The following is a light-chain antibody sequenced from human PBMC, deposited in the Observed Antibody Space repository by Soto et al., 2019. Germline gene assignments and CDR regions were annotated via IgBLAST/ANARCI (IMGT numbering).Light chain of an antibody. CDR1: QSVSSY. CDR3: QQYNNWPPIT. J-gene: IGKJ5*01. V-gene: IGKV3D-15*01. CDR2: DAS. Sequence: EIVLTQSPGTPSTSPGQRAILYCXXSQSVSSYLAWYQQKPGQAPRLLIYDASNRATGIPARFSGSGSGTEFTLTISSLQSEDFAVYYCQQYNNWPPITFGQGTRLEIK.